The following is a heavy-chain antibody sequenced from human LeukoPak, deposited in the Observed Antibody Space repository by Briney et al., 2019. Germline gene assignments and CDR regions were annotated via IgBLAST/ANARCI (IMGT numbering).Heavy chain of an antibody. V-gene: IGHV4-30-2*01. CDR1: GGSISSGGYS. D-gene: IGHD3-10*01. CDR3: ARVHVGYGSGSYYPYWFDP. J-gene: IGHJ5*02. CDR2: IYHSGST. Sequence: SETLSLTCAVSGGSISSGGYSWSWIRQPPGKGLEWIGYIYHSGSTYYNPSLKSRVTISVDRSKNQFSLKLSSATAADTAVYYCARVHVGYGSGSYYPYWFDPWGQGTLVTVSS.